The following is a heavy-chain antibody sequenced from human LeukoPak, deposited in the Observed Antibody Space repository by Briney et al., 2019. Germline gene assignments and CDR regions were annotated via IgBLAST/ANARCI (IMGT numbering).Heavy chain of an antibody. CDR2: IFYSVST. Sequence: SETLSLTCTVSGGSISNYYWSWIRQPPGKGLEWIGYIFYSVSTNYNPSLKSRVTISVDTSKNQFSLKLSSVTAADTAVYYCARGRRWLQYYFDYWGQGTLVTVSP. D-gene: IGHD5-24*01. J-gene: IGHJ4*02. V-gene: IGHV4-59*12. CDR3: ARGRRWLQYYFDY. CDR1: GGSISNYY.